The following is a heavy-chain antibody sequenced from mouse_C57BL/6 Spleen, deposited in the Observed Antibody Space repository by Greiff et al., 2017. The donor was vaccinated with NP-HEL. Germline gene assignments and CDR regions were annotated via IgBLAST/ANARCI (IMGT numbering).Heavy chain of an antibody. V-gene: IGHV1-47*01. CDR1: GYTFTTYP. Sequence: QVQLQQSGAELAKPGASVKMSCKASGYTFTTYPIEWMKQNHGKSLEWIGNFHPYNDDTKYNEKFKGKATLTVEQSSSTVYLELSRFTSDDSAVDYCARPYSNYVGGFAYWGQGTLVTVAA. CDR2: FHPYNDDT. J-gene: IGHJ3*01. CDR3: ARPYSNYVGGFAY. D-gene: IGHD2-5*01.